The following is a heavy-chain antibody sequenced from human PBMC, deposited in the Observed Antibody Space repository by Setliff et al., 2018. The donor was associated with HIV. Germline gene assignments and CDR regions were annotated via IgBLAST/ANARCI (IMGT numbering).Heavy chain of an antibody. Sequence: GESLKIACRGLGLTFGDYSMTWVRQAPGKGLEWVGFIRSKRYGGTTEYAASVKGRFRISRDDSKGIAYLQMSSLKSEDTAAYYCTREVVTTSHGNYYYMDVWGKGTTVTVSS. D-gene: IGHD2-21*02. J-gene: IGHJ6*03. CDR3: TREVVTTSHGNYYYMDV. CDR1: GLTFGDYS. V-gene: IGHV3-49*04. CDR2: IRSKRYGGTT.